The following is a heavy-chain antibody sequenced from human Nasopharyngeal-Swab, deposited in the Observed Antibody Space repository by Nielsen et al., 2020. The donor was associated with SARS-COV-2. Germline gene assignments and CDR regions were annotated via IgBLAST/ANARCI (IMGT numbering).Heavy chain of an antibody. V-gene: IGHV3-74*01. Sequence: GGSLRLSCATSGFNFSPTWMNWVRQAPGKGLVWVSRINDDGRDTIYADSVKGRFTISRDNAKNTLYLQMNSLRAEDTALYYCVRATNLGGSLWVPDYWGQGTLVTVSS. CDR3: VRATNLGGSLWVPDY. D-gene: IGHD5-12*01. J-gene: IGHJ4*02. CDR2: INDDGRDT. CDR1: GFNFSPTW.